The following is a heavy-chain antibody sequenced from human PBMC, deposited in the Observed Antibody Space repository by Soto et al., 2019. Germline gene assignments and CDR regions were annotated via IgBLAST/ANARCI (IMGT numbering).Heavy chain of an antibody. V-gene: IGHV6-1*01. CDR3: ARGNAHDG. Sequence: QGQLQQSGPGLVKPSQTLSLTCAISGDSVSSDITSWNWIRQSPSRGLEWLGRTYYRSKWFHDYAASVESRIPVNPATSKNQFSLELTSMTPEDTAVYYCARGNAHDGWGQGTVVTVSS. D-gene: IGHD3-10*01. J-gene: IGHJ3*01. CDR1: GDSVSSDITS. CDR2: TYYRSKWFH.